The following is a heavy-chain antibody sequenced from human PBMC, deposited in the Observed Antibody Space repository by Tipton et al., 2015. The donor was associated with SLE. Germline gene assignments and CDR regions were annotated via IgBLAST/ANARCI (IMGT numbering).Heavy chain of an antibody. Sequence: TLSLTCTVSGGSISSYYWSWIRQPPGKGLEWIGYIHHSGTTNYNPSLQSRVTISRDPPKNQLSLKLSSVTAADTAIYYCTIGQGWLPDYWGQGTLVTVSS. CDR3: TIGQGWLPDY. D-gene: IGHD5-24*01. J-gene: IGHJ4*02. CDR2: IHHSGTT. CDR1: GGSISSYY. V-gene: IGHV4-59*01.